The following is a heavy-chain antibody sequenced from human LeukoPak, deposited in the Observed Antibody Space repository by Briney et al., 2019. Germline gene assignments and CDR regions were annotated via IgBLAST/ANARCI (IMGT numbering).Heavy chain of an antibody. CDR2: IRYDASND. CDR1: GFTFTKDG. CDR3: AKSIITPQHFDWPFDP. D-gene: IGHD3-9*01. J-gene: IGHJ5*02. V-gene: IGHV3-30*02. Sequence: PVGCLRLSSAASGFTFTKDGTRWVRQAPGESLGWLAYIRYDASNDYYADAGKGRFTISRDDSKNTLYLQMNSLRTEDTAIYYCAKSIITPQHFDWPFDPWGLGTLVTVSS.